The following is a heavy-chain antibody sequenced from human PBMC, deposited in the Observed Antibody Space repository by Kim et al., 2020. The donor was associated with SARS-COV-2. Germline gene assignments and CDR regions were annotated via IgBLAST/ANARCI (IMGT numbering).Heavy chain of an antibody. CDR1: GGSISSSSYY. V-gene: IGHV4-39*01. CDR3: ARHQRGIAAAGTLDY. J-gene: IGHJ4*02. Sequence: SETLSLTCTVSGGSISSSSYYWGWIRQPPGKGLEWIGSIYYSGSTYYNPSLKSRVTISVDTSKNQFSLKLSSVTAADTAVYYCARHQRGIAAAGTLDYWGQGTLVTVSS. CDR2: IYYSGST. D-gene: IGHD6-13*01.